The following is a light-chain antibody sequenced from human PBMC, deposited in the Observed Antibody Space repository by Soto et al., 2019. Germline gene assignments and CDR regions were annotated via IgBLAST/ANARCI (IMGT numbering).Light chain of an antibody. CDR2: DVS. J-gene: IGLJ2*01. V-gene: IGLV2-14*01. Sequence: QSALTQPASVSGSPGQSITIACTGTSSDVGSYDYVSWYQQHPGKVPKLMIYDVSNRPSGVSNRFSGSKSANTASLTISGLPAEDEDDPPCPSYTTRSTLVFGGGTKLTVL. CDR1: SSDVGSYDY. CDR3: PSYTTRSTLV.